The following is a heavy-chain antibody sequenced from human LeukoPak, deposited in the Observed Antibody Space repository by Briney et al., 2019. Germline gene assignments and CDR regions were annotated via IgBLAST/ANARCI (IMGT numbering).Heavy chain of an antibody. CDR2: MNPNSGNT. Sequence: GASVTVSCKASGYTFTSYDINWVRQATEQGLEWMGWMNPNSGNTGYAQKFQGRVTLTRNTSISTAYMELSSLRSEDTAVYYCARGRSSRYYGSGSYYGKSNWFDPWGQGTLVTVSS. V-gene: IGHV1-8*01. CDR1: GYTFTSYD. D-gene: IGHD3-10*01. CDR3: ARGRSSRYYGSGSYYGKSNWFDP. J-gene: IGHJ5*02.